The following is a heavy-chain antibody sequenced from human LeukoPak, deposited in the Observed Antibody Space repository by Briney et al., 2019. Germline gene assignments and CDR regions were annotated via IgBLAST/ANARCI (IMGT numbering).Heavy chain of an antibody. CDR3: ARDLAAGTAA. V-gene: IGHV3-20*04. Sequence: PGGSLRLSCAASGFTFSDYGMSWVRQAPGKGLEWVSGINWSGGSTAYADSVKGRFSISRDNAKISLYLQMNSLRAEDTALYYCARDLAAGTAAWGQGTTVTVSS. D-gene: IGHD6-13*01. J-gene: IGHJ6*02. CDR2: INWSGGST. CDR1: GFTFSDYG.